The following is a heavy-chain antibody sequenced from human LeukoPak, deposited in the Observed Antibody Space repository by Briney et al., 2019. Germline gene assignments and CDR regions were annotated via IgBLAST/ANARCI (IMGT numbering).Heavy chain of an antibody. D-gene: IGHD5-12*01. CDR1: GFTFSSYS. CDR2: ISSSSSYI. J-gene: IGHJ6*03. V-gene: IGHV3-21*01. Sequence: GGSLRLSCAASGFTFSSYSMNWVRQAPGKGLEWVSSISSSSSYIYYADSVKGRFTISRDNAKNSLYLQMNSLRAEDTAVYYCAKGSGYEAHYYYYIDVWGKGTTVTISS. CDR3: AKGSGYEAHYYYYIDV.